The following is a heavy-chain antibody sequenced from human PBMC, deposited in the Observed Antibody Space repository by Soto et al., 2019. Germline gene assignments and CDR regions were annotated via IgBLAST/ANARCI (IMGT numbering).Heavy chain of an antibody. CDR1: GGSISSGGYY. V-gene: IGHV4-31*03. J-gene: IGHJ6*02. D-gene: IGHD6-13*01. CDR2: IYYSGST. CDR3: ARDLLLAAASYYYGMDV. Sequence: SETLSLTCTVSGGSISSGGYYWSWIRQHPGKGLEWIGYIYYSGSTYYNPSLKSRVTISVDTSKNQFSLKLSSVTAADTAVYYCARDLLLAAASYYYGMDVWGQGTTVTVSS.